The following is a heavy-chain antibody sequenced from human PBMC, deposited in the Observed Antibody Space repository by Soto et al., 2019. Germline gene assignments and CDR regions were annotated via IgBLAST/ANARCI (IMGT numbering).Heavy chain of an antibody. CDR2: IKQDGSEK. J-gene: IGHJ6*02. D-gene: IGHD2-2*01. Sequence: EVQLVESGGGLVQPGGSLRLSCAASGFTFSSYWMSWVRQAPGKGLEWVANIKQDGSEKYYVDSVKGRFTISRDNAKNSLYLQMNSLRAEDTAVYYCASWQYQLLPMPKYYYYGMDVWGQGTTVTVSS. CDR3: ASWQYQLLPMPKYYYYGMDV. CDR1: GFTFSSYW. V-gene: IGHV3-7*01.